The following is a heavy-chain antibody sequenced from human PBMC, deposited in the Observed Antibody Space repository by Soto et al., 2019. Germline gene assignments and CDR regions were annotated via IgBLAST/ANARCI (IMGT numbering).Heavy chain of an antibody. CDR2: IIPIFGTA. Sequence: SVKVSCKASGGTFSIYAISLVRQAPGQGLEWMGGIIPIFGTANYAQKFQGRVTITADESTSTAYMELSSLRSEDTAVYYCARDLHPYYDSSGYYSRSGYYFDYWGQGTLVTVSS. CDR3: ARDLHPYYDSSGYYSRSGYYFDY. CDR1: GGTFSIYA. D-gene: IGHD3-22*01. V-gene: IGHV1-69*13. J-gene: IGHJ4*02.